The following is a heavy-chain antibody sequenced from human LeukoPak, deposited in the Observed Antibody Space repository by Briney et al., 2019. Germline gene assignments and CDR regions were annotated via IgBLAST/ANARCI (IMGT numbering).Heavy chain of an antibody. CDR2: ISAYNGNT. D-gene: IGHD7-27*01. V-gene: IGHV1-18*01. CDR3: ARECFSLDWGWFYYYYYMDV. J-gene: IGHJ6*03. CDR1: GYTFTSYG. Sequence: ASVKVSCKASGYTFTSYGISWVRQAPGQGLEWMGWISAYNGNTNYAQKLQGRVTMTTDTSTSTAYMELRSLRSDDTAVYYCARECFSLDWGWFYYYYYMDVWGKGTTVTVSS.